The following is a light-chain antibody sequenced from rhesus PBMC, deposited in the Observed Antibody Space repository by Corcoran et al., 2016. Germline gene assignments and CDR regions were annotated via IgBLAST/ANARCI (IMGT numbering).Light chain of an antibody. V-gene: IGLV2-13*03. CDR3: SSYSTTYSYI. CDR2: DVN. CDR1: SSDIGGYNR. J-gene: IGLJ1*01. Sequence: QAAPTQSPSVSGSPGQSVTISCTGTSSDIGGYNRVSWYQQHPGKVPKLLIYDVNKRPSGVSDRFSGFKSGNTAFLTISGLEDEDEADYYCSSYSTTYSYIFGAGTRLTVL.